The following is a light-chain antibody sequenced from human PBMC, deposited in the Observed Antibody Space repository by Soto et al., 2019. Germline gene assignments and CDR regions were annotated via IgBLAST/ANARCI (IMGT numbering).Light chain of an antibody. CDR3: TSYTSSSTPV. J-gene: IGLJ1*01. CDR2: EVS. V-gene: IGLV2-14*01. Sequence: QSALTQPASVSGSPGQSITISCTGTSSDVGGYNYVSWYQQHPGKVPKLMIYEVSNRPSGVSNRFSGSKSGNKASLTISGLQAEDEADYYCTSYTSSSTPVFGTGTKLTVL. CDR1: SSDVGGYNY.